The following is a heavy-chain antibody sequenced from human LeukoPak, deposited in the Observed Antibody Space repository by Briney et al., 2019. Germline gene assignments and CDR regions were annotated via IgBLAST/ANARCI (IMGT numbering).Heavy chain of an antibody. J-gene: IGHJ4*02. CDR3: AKKSLWSGPFDY. CDR2: ITGSGGNS. Sequence: GGSLRLSCKASGFIFSNYAMSWVRQAPGKGLEWVSIITGSGGNSYYTDSVKGRFTLSRDNSKNTLFLQMNSLRAEDTAVYFCAKKSLWSGPFDYWSQGTLVTVFS. CDR1: GFIFSNYA. D-gene: IGHD3-3*01. V-gene: IGHV3-23*01.